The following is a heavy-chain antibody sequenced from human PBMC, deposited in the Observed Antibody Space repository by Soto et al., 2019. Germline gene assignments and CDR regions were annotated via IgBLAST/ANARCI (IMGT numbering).Heavy chain of an antibody. CDR2: IYYSGST. V-gene: IGHV4-61*08. CDR3: AWGSIAAYYFDY. J-gene: IGHJ4*02. D-gene: IGHD6-6*01. CDR1: GGSISSGGYY. Sequence: PSETLSLTCTVSGGSISSGGYYWSWIRQHPGKGLEWIGYIYYSGSTYYNPSLKSRVTISVDTSKNQFSLKLSSVTAADTAVYYCAWGSIAAYYFDYWGQGTLVTVSS.